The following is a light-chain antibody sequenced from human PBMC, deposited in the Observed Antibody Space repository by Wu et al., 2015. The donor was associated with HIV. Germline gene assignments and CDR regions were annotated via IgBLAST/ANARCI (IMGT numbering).Light chain of an antibody. Sequence: EIVMTQSPATLSVSPRERVTLSCRASQSVSSDLAWYQQKPGQAPRLLIYGASTRATGIPARFSGSGSGTEFTLTISSLQSEDFAVYYCQQYNNWPPKITFGGGTKVEIK. J-gene: IGKJ4*01. CDR3: QQYNNWPPKIT. CDR2: GAS. CDR1: QSVSSD. V-gene: IGKV3-15*01.